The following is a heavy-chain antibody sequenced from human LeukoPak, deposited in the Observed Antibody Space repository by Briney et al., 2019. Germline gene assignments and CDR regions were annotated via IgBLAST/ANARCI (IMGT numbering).Heavy chain of an antibody. D-gene: IGHD2-21*02. Sequence: SETLSLTCAVYGGSLSYYYWSWIRQPPEKGLEWIGEINRSGSTNYNPSLKSRVSISIDTSKNQFSLKLSSVTAADTAVYYCARGGFYCGDDCYVDYWGQGTLVTVSS. V-gene: IGHV4-34*01. CDR2: INRSGST. J-gene: IGHJ4*02. CDR3: ARGGFYCGDDCYVDY. CDR1: GGSLSYYY.